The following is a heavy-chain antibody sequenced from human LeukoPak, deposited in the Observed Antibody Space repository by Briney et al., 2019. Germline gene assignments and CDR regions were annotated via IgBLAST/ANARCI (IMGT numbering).Heavy chain of an antibody. J-gene: IGHJ4*02. CDR3: ARDNSSGWYGGVGYFDY. D-gene: IGHD6-19*01. CDR1: GYTFTSYY. V-gene: IGHV1-46*01. Sequence: ASVKVSCKASGYTFTSYYMHWVRQAPGQGLEWMGIINPSGGSTSYAQKFQGRVTMTRDTSTSTVYMELSNLRSEDTAVYYCARDNSSGWYGGVGYFDYWGQGTLVTVSS. CDR2: INPSGGST.